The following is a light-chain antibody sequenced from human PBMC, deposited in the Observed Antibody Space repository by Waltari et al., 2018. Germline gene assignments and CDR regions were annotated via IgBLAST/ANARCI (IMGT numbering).Light chain of an antibody. CDR1: QDIRSW. Sequence: DIQMTQSPSSVSASIGDRVTITCRASQDIRSWLAWYQQKPGKAPKFLIYAGSSLQRGVASRFSGSGSGTDFTLTISSLQPEDFATDYCQQADSFPITFGQGTRLEIK. J-gene: IGKJ5*01. CDR2: AGS. V-gene: IGKV1-12*01. CDR3: QQADSFPIT.